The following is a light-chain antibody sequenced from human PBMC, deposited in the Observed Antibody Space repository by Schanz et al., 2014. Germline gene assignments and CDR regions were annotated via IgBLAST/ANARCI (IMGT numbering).Light chain of an antibody. Sequence: EIVMTQSPATLSVSPGENATLSCRASQSLSSRYLAWYQQKPGQAPMLLIYGASTRAPGIPARFSGSVAGTDFHLTISRLEPEDFEIYFCQQRSNWPRTFGQGPKVQIK. CDR2: GAS. J-gene: IGKJ1*01. CDR1: QSLSSRY. V-gene: IGKV3-11*01. CDR3: QQRSNWPRT.